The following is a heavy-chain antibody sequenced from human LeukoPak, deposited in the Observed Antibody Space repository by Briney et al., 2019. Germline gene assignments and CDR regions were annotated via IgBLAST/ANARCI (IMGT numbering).Heavy chain of an antibody. CDR3: ASNIAARRNY. CDR1: GLTFNSYA. CDR2: ISYDGSNK. Sequence: GGSLRLSCAASGLTFNSYAMHWVRQAPGKGLEWVAVISYDGSNKYYADSVKGRFTISRDNSKNTLYLQMNSLRAEDTAVYYCASNIAARRNYWGQGTLVTVSS. V-gene: IGHV3-30-3*01. D-gene: IGHD6-6*01. J-gene: IGHJ4*02.